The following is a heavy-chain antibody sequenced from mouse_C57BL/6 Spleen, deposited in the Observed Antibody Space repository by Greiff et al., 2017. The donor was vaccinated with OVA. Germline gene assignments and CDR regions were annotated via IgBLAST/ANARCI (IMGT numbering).Heavy chain of an antibody. CDR3: ARGDDGYPYYAMDY. CDR1: GYAFSSYW. CDR2: IYPGDGDT. D-gene: IGHD2-3*01. J-gene: IGHJ4*01. V-gene: IGHV1-80*01. Sequence: VKLQESGAELVKPGASVKISCKASGYAFSSYWMNWVKQRPGQGLEWIGQIYPGDGDTNYNGKFKGKATLTADKSSSTAYMQLSSLTSEDSAVYFCARGDDGYPYYAMDYWGQGTSVTVSS.